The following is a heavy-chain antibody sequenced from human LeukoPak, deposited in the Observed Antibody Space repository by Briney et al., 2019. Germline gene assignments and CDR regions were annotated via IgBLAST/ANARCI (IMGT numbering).Heavy chain of an antibody. J-gene: IGHJ4*02. CDR2: ISYDGSNK. D-gene: IGHD6-13*01. Sequence: GGSLRLSCAASGFTFSSYGMHWVRQAPGQGLEWVAVISYDGSNKYYADSVKGRFTISRDNSKNTVYLQMNSLRAEDTAVYYCTGHHQAYSRTYWGQGTLVTVSS. CDR1: GFTFSSYG. V-gene: IGHV3-30*03. CDR3: TGHHQAYSRTY.